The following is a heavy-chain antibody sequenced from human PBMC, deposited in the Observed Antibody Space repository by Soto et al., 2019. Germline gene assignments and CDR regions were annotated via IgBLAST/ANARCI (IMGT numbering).Heavy chain of an antibody. CDR1: GFTFDDYA. Sequence: VQLVESGGGLVQPGRSLRLSCAASGFTFDDYAMHWVRQAPGKGLEWVSGISWNSGSIGYADSVKGRFTISRDNAKNSLYLQMNSLRAEDTALYYCAKDIRGYCSGGSCADAFDIWGQGTMVTVSS. J-gene: IGHJ3*02. CDR2: ISWNSGSI. D-gene: IGHD2-15*01. V-gene: IGHV3-9*01. CDR3: AKDIRGYCSGGSCADAFDI.